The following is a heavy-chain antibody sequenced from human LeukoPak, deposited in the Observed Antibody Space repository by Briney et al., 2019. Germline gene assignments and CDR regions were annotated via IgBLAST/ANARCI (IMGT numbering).Heavy chain of an antibody. CDR3: ARGTRLIVVVPAARADWFDP. CDR2: IYYSGST. J-gene: IGHJ5*02. CDR1: GGSISSGDYY. D-gene: IGHD2-2*01. V-gene: IGHV4-30-4*01. Sequence: SQTLSLTYTVSGGSISSGDYYWSWIRQPPGKGLEWIGYIYYSGSTYYNPSLKSRVTISVDTSKNQFSLKLSSVTAADTAVYYCARGTRLIVVVPAARADWFDPWGQGTLVTVSS.